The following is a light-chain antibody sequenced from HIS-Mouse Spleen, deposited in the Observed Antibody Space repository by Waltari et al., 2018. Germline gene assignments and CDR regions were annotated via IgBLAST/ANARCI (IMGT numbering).Light chain of an antibody. V-gene: IGKV1-33*01. Sequence: DIQMTQSPSSLSASVGDRATITCQASQDISNYLNWYQQKPGKAPKLLIYDASNLETGVPSRFSGSGSGTDFTFTISSLQPEDIATYYCQQYDNLPLTFGGGTK. J-gene: IGKJ4*01. CDR1: QDISNY. CDR3: QQYDNLPLT. CDR2: DAS.